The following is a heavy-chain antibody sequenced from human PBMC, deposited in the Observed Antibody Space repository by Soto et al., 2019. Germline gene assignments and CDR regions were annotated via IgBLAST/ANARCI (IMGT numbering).Heavy chain of an antibody. CDR3: ARRMYYYDSSGYYGEFDY. CDR1: GYSFTSYW. V-gene: IGHV5-51*01. Sequence: GESLKISCKGSGYSFTSYWIGWVRQMPGKGLEWMGIIYPGDSDTRYSPSFQGQVTISADKSISTAYLQWSSLKASDTAMYYCARRMYYYDSSGYYGEFDYWGQGTLVTVSS. J-gene: IGHJ4*02. D-gene: IGHD3-22*01. CDR2: IYPGDSDT.